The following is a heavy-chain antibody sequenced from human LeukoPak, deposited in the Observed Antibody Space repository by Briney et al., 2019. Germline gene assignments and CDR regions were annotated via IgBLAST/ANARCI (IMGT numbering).Heavy chain of an antibody. CDR2: IWYDGSNK. CDR3: AKSSGSYYFDY. D-gene: IGHD1-26*01. CDR1: GFTFSSYG. J-gene: IGHJ4*02. Sequence: GRSLRLSCAASGFTFSSYGMHWVRRAPGKGLEWVAVIWYDGSNKYYADSVKGRFTISRDNSKNTLYLQMNSLRAEDTAVYYCAKSSGSYYFDYWGQGTLVTVSS. V-gene: IGHV3-33*06.